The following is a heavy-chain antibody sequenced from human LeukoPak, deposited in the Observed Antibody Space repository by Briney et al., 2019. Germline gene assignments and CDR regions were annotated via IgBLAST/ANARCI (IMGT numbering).Heavy chain of an antibody. Sequence: SETLSLTCTVSNYSIRSSYYWAWIRPSPGKGLEWIGSIYYSGSTYYNPSLKSRVTISVDTSNNQFSLKLTSVTAADAAVYYCARVGSGSYYYYYMDVWGKGTTVTVSS. J-gene: IGHJ6*03. V-gene: IGHV4-38-2*02. CDR1: NYSIRSSYY. CDR3: ARVGSGSYYYYYMDV. D-gene: IGHD1-26*01. CDR2: IYYSGST.